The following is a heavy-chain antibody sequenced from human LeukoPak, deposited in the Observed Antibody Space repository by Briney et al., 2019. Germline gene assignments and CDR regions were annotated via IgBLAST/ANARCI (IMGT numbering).Heavy chain of an antibody. CDR3: ARGSRGIVVVPAAYYYYGMDV. CDR2: IIPIFGTA. Sequence: SVNVSCKASGYTFTSYDINWVRQAPGQGLEWMGGIIPIFGTANYAQKFQGRVTITADESTSTAYMELSSLRSEDTAVYYCARGSRGIVVVPAAYYYYGMDVWGQGTTVTVSS. V-gene: IGHV1-69*13. J-gene: IGHJ6*02. D-gene: IGHD2-2*01. CDR1: GYTFTSYD.